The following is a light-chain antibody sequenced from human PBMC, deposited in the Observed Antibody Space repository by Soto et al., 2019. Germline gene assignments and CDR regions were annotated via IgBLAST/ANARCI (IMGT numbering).Light chain of an antibody. CDR1: QPLNNN. Sequence: IVITQSPATLSVSPGDRATLSCRAGQPLNNNVAWYQQRPGQAPRLLIYRESTRATGVPARFSGSGSGTEFTLTISGLQSEDFALYYCQQYQNLWTVGQGTKVEIK. J-gene: IGKJ1*01. CDR3: QQYQNLWT. V-gene: IGKV3-15*01. CDR2: RES.